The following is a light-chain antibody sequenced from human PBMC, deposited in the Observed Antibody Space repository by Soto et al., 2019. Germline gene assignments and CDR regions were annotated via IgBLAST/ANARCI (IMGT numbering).Light chain of an antibody. CDR3: SSYTTSTTLV. Sequence: QSVLTQPPSVSGAPGQRVTISCTESSSNIGAGYDVHWYQQLPGTAPKLLIYGNSNRPSGVPDRFSGSKSGTSASLAITGLQAEDEADYYCSSYTTSTTLVFGGGTKLTVL. J-gene: IGLJ3*02. V-gene: IGLV1-40*01. CDR2: GNS. CDR1: SSNIGAGYD.